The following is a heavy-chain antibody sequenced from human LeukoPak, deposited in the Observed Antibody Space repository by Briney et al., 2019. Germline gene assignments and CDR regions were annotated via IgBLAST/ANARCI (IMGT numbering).Heavy chain of an antibody. Sequence: GGSLTLSCAASGFTFSSYSMNWVRQAPGKGLEWVSYISSSSSTIYYADSVKGRFTISRDNAKNTLYLQMNSLRAEDTAVYYCAREGDGYNTDYWGQGTLVTVSS. J-gene: IGHJ4*02. V-gene: IGHV3-48*04. CDR3: AREGDGYNTDY. CDR1: GFTFSSYS. CDR2: ISSSSSTI. D-gene: IGHD5-24*01.